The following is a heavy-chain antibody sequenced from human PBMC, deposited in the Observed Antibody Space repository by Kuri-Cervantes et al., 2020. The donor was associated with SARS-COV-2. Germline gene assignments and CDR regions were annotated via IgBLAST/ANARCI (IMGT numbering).Heavy chain of an antibody. CDR1: GFTFSSYG. Sequence: GESLKISCAASGFTFSSYGMNWVRQAPGKGLEWVSYISSSGSTIYYADSVKGRFTISRDNAKNSLYLQMNSLRDEDTAVYYCARDANYGSRLPRKFDYWGQGTLVTVSS. CDR2: ISSSGSTI. J-gene: IGHJ4*02. D-gene: IGHD5-12*01. V-gene: IGHV3-48*02. CDR3: ARDANYGSRLPRKFDY.